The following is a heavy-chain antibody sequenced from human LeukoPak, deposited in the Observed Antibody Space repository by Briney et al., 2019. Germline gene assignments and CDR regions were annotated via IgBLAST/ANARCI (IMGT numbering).Heavy chain of an antibody. CDR2: IYPGDSDT. CDR1: GYSFTNYW. CDR3: GRLYDSRGYYEYYFDY. Sequence: GESLKISCKGSGYSFTNYWIGWVRQTPGEGLEWMGIIYPGDSDTRYSPSFQGQVTISADKSISTAYLQWSSLKASDTAMYYCGRLYDSRGYYEYYFDYWGQGTLVTVSS. D-gene: IGHD3-22*01. J-gene: IGHJ4*02. V-gene: IGHV5-51*01.